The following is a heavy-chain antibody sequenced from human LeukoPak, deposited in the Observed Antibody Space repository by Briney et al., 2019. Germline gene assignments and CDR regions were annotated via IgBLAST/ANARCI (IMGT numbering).Heavy chain of an antibody. D-gene: IGHD3-10*01. V-gene: IGHV1-24*01. CDR3: ATHQERFGDPSFDY. CDR2: FDPEDGET. J-gene: IGHJ4*02. Sequence: GASVKVSCKVSGYTLTELSMNWVRQAPGKGLEWMGGFDPEDGETIYAQKFQGRVTMTEDTSTDTAYMELSSLRSEDTAVYYCATHQERFGDPSFDYWGQGTLVTVSS. CDR1: GYTLTELS.